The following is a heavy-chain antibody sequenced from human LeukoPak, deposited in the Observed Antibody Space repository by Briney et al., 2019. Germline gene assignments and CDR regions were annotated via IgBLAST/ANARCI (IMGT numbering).Heavy chain of an antibody. CDR3: AKDYYDSSGYTWFDP. Sequence: GGSLRLTCAASGFTFSSYAMSWVRQAPGKGQEWVSAISGRGGSTYYAVSVKGRFTISRDNSKNTLYLQMNSLRAEDTAVYYCAKDYYDSSGYTWFDPWGQGTLVTVSS. D-gene: IGHD3-22*01. J-gene: IGHJ5*02. CDR2: ISGRGGST. CDR1: GFTFSSYA. V-gene: IGHV3-23*01.